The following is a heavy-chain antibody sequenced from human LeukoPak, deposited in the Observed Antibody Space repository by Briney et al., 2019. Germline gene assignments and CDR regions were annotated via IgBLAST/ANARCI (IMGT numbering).Heavy chain of an antibody. CDR3: AIGLGFGEFSDY. Sequence: ASVKVSCKASGFTFTSYDIIWVRQATGQGLEWMGWMNPNSGNTGYAQKFQGRVTMTRNTSISTAYMELSSLRSEDTAVYYCAIGLGFGEFSDYWGQGTLVTVSS. CDR1: GFTFTSYD. V-gene: IGHV1-8*01. CDR2: MNPNSGNT. J-gene: IGHJ4*02. D-gene: IGHD3-10*01.